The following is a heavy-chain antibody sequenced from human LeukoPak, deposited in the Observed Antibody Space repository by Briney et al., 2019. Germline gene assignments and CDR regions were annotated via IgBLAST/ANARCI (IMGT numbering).Heavy chain of an antibody. CDR1: GASVSRYF. J-gene: IGHJ4*02. V-gene: IGHV4-59*02. CDR3: ARGEWDLLFDY. CDR2: IFYSGST. Sequence: SETLSLTCTVSGASVSRYFSYWIRQPPGKGLEWIGYIFYSGSTNYNPSLKSRVTISVDTSKNQFSLKLSSVTAADTAVYYCARGEWDLLFDYWGQGTLVTVSS. D-gene: IGHD1-26*01.